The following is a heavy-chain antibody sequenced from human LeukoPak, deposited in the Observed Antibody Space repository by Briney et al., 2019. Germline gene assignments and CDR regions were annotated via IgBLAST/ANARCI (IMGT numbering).Heavy chain of an antibody. D-gene: IGHD3-22*01. V-gene: IGHV1-18*01. Sequence: ASVKVSCEASGYTFTSYGISWVRQAPGQGLEWMGWISAYNGNTNYAQKLQGRVTMTTDTSTSTAYMELRSLRSDDTAVYYCARDPLTDSSGYYYRAFDIWGQGTMVTVSS. CDR3: ARDPLTDSSGYYYRAFDI. J-gene: IGHJ3*02. CDR1: GYTFTSYG. CDR2: ISAYNGNT.